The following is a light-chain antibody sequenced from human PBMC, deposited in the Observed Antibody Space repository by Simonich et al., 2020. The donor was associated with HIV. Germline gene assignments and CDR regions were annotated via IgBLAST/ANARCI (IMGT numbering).Light chain of an antibody. J-gene: IGLJ2*01. CDR1: SSTVVSYDL. Sequence: QSALTQPASVSGSPGQSITISCTGTSSTVVSYDLVSWYQQHPGKAPKLMIYDVSKRPSGVSNRFSGSKSGNTASLTISRVRAEDEADYYCSSYTGISTVVFGGGTKLTVL. CDR3: SSYTGISTVV. CDR2: DVS. V-gene: IGLV2-14*02.